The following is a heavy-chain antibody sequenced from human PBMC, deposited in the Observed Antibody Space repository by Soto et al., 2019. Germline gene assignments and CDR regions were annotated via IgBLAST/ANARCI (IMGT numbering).Heavy chain of an antibody. J-gene: IGHJ4*02. CDR3: AKDSRGYNDY. V-gene: IGHV3-23*01. D-gene: IGHD3-22*01. CDR1: VFTFSIYA. Sequence: PWGSLALSCASSVFTFSIYAMSWVRQAPGKGLEWVSAIRGSGGSTYYADSVKGRFTISRDNSKNTLYLQMNSLRAEDTAVYYCAKDSRGYNDYWGQGTMVTVSS. CDR2: IRGSGGST.